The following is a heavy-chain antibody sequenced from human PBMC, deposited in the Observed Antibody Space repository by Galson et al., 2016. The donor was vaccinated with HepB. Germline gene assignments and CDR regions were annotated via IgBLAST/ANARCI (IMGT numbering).Heavy chain of an antibody. CDR1: GYAFNNYF. CDR2: INPSGGSA. J-gene: IGHJ4*02. D-gene: IGHD3-9*01. V-gene: IGHV1-46*02. Sequence: SVKVSCKASGYAFNNYFMHWVRQGPVEGLEWMGTINPSGGSAVYAQKFQGRVTITRDTSTTTFYMELSSLRSDDTAVYYCARGWGVTGYHDFWGQGTLVTVSS. CDR3: ARGWGVTGYHDF.